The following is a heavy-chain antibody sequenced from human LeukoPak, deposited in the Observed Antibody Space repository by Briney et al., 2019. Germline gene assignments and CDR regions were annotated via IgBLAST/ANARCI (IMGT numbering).Heavy chain of an antibody. Sequence: GASVKVSRKASGGTFSSYAISWVRQAPGQGLEWLGRIIPILGIANSAQKFQGRVTITADKSTSTAYMRLSSLRSEDTAVYYCARDFDNWNDATDYYYGMDVWGQGTTVTVSS. D-gene: IGHD1-1*01. V-gene: IGHV1-69*04. CDR2: IIPILGIA. CDR1: GGTFSSYA. CDR3: ARDFDNWNDATDYYYGMDV. J-gene: IGHJ6*02.